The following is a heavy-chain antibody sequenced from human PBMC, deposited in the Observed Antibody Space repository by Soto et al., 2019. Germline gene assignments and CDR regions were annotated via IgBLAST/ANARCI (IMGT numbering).Heavy chain of an antibody. CDR3: ARERSLTGTSRAFDV. V-gene: IGHV3-66*01. D-gene: IGHD3-9*01. J-gene: IGHJ3*01. CDR1: GFTVSSNY. CDR2: IYSGGST. Sequence: PGGSLRLSCAASGFTVSSNYMSWVRQAPGEGLEWVSVIYSGGSTYYADSVKGRFPISRDNSKNTLYLQMNSLRAEDTAVYYCARERSLTGTSRAFDVWGQGTIVTVSS.